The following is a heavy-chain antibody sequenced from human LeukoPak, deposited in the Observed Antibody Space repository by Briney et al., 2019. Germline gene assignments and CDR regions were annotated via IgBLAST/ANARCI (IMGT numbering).Heavy chain of an antibody. CDR2: INHSGST. D-gene: IGHD3-16*01. CDR3: ARARVGSYYYYYGMDV. Sequence: SGTLSLTCAVYGGSFSGYYWSWIRQPPGKGLEWIGEINHSGSTNYNPSLKSRVTISVDTSKNQFSLKLSSVTAADTAVYYCARARVGSYYYYYGMDVWGQGTTVTVSS. V-gene: IGHV4-34*01. J-gene: IGHJ6*02. CDR1: GGSFSGYY.